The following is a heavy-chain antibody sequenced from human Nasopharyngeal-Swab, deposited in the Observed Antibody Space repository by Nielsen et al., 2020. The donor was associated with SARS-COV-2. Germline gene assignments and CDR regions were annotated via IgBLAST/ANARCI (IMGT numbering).Heavy chain of an antibody. CDR2: INHSGST. D-gene: IGHD6-19*01. CDR1: GGSFSGYY. Sequence: SETLSLTCAVYGGSFSGYYWSWIRQPPGKGLEWIGEINHSGSTNYNPSLKRRVTISVDTSKNQFSLKLSSVTAVDTAVYYCASTGYSSARDHWGQGTLVTVSS. CDR3: ASTGYSSARDH. V-gene: IGHV4-34*01. J-gene: IGHJ4*02.